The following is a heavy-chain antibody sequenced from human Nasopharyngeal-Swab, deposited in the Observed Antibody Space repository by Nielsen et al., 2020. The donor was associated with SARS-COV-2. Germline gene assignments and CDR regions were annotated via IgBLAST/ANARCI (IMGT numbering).Heavy chain of an antibody. CDR2: ISYDGSNK. CDR1: GFTFSSYG. J-gene: IGHJ4*02. CDR3: AKGRIAVAGPLDY. Sequence: GESLKISWAASGFTFSSYGMHWVRQAPGKGLEWVAVISYDGSNKYYADSVKGRFTISRDNSKNTLYLQMNSLRAEDTAVYYCAKGRIAVAGPLDYWGQGTLVTVSS. D-gene: IGHD6-19*01. V-gene: IGHV3-30*18.